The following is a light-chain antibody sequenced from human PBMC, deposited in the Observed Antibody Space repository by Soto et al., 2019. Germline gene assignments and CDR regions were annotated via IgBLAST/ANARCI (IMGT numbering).Light chain of an antibody. CDR3: SSYAGRYTVV. J-gene: IGLJ2*01. CDR1: SSDVGAYNY. V-gene: IGLV2-8*01. Sequence: QSVLTQPPSASGSPGQSVTISCTGTSSDVGAYNYVSWYQQHPGKAPKLMIYEVIKRPSGVPGRFSGSKSGNTASLTVSGLRAEDEADYYCSSYAGRYTVVFGGGTKLTVL. CDR2: EVI.